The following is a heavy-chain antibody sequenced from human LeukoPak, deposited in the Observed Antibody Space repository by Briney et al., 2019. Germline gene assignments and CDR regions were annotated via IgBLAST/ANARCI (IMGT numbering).Heavy chain of an antibody. CDR1: GGSISSGSYY. CDR3: ARGVPSYYFDY. D-gene: IGHD3-10*01. CDR2: IYTSGST. J-gene: IGHJ4*02. V-gene: IGHV4-61*02. Sequence: PSETLSLTCTVSGGSISSGSYYWSWIRQPAGKGLEWIGRIYTSGSTNYNPSLKSRVTISVDTSKNQFSLKLSSVTAADTAVYYCARGVPSYYFDYWGQGTLVTVSS.